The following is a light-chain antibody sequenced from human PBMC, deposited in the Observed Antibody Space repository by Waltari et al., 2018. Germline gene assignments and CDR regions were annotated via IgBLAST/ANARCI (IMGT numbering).Light chain of an antibody. Sequence: DIPMTQSPSTLSASVGDRVTITCRASQSISSWLAWYQHKPGKAPKILIYKASSLKNAVPSRFSGSGSGTEFTLTISSLQPDDFATYYCQQYNSYSYTFGQGTKLGIK. CDR2: KAS. CDR1: QSISSW. V-gene: IGKV1-5*03. J-gene: IGKJ2*01. CDR3: QQYNSYSYT.